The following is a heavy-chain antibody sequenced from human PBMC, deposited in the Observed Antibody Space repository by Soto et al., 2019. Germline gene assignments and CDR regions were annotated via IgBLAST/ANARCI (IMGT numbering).Heavy chain of an antibody. CDR1: GGSISSGGYS. CDR3: ARDRPFAGNWFDP. Sequence: NPSETLSLTCAVSGGSISSGGYSWSWIRQPPGKGLEWIGYIYHSGSTYYNPSLKSRVTISVDRPKNQFSLKLGSVTAADTAVYYCARDRPFAGNWFDPWGQGTLVTVSS. V-gene: IGHV4-30-2*01. CDR2: IYHSGST. J-gene: IGHJ5*02.